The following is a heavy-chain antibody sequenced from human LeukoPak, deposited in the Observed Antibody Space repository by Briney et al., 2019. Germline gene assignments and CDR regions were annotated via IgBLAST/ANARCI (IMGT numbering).Heavy chain of an antibody. CDR1: GASISSSNYY. Sequence: SETLSLTCAVSGASISSSNYYWGWVRQSPGKGLEWIGNIYSSGNTYYNASLKSRVTMYIDTSKNQFSLKLSSVTAADTAVYYCARGDCSGGSCYSRRVKSNWFDPWGQGTLVTVSS. V-gene: IGHV4-39*07. D-gene: IGHD2-15*01. CDR3: ARGDCSGGSCYSRRVKSNWFDP. CDR2: IYSSGNT. J-gene: IGHJ5*02.